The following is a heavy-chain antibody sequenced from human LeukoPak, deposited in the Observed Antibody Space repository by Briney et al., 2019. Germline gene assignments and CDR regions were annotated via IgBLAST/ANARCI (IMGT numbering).Heavy chain of an antibody. CDR2: ISWDGGST. D-gene: IGHD2-15*01. CDR1: GFTFDDYS. V-gene: IGHV3-43*01. Sequence: PGGSLRLSCAASGFTFDDYSMHWVRQGPGKGLEWVSVISWDGGSTSYADSVKGRFTISRDNSKNSLYLQMNSLRDEDTAVYYCARDLYFWGQGTLVTVSS. CDR3: ARDLYF. J-gene: IGHJ4*02.